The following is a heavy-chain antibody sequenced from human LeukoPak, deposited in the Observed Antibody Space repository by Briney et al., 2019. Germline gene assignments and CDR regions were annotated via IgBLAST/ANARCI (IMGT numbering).Heavy chain of an antibody. J-gene: IGHJ6*03. V-gene: IGHV3-64*01. CDR2: ISSNGGST. Sequence: GGSLRLSCAASGFTFSSYAMHWVRQAPGKGLEYVSAISSNGGSTYYANSVKGRFTISRDNSKNTLYLQMGSLRAEDMAVYYCARDSSDGDHPYYYYYMDVWGKGTTVTVSS. D-gene: IGHD4-17*01. CDR3: ARDSSDGDHPYYYYYMDV. CDR1: GFTFSSYA.